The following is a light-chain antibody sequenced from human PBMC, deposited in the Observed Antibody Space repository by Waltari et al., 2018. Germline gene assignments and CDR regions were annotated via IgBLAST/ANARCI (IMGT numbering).Light chain of an antibody. V-gene: IGKV1-5*03. CDR3: QQYNSSPYT. CDR2: KAS. Sequence: DIQMTQSPSPLSASVGDRVTITCRARKSISSWLAWYQQKPGKAPKLLIYKASSLESGVPSRFSGSGSGTEFTLTISSLQPDDFATYYCQQYNSSPYTFGQGTKLEIK. J-gene: IGKJ2*01. CDR1: KSISSW.